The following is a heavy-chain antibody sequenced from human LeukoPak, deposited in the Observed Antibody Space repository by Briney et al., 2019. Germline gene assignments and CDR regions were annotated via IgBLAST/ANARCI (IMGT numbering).Heavy chain of an antibody. CDR2: INPNSGGT. Sequence: ASVKVSCKASGYTFTGYYMHWVRQAPGQGLEWMGWINPNSGGTNYAQKFQGRATMTRDTSISTVYMELSRLRSDDTAVYYCASLLGYCSGGSRSPYYFDYWGRGTLVTVSS. CDR1: GYTFTGYY. CDR3: ASLLGYCSGGSRSPYYFDY. V-gene: IGHV1-2*02. J-gene: IGHJ4*02. D-gene: IGHD2-15*01.